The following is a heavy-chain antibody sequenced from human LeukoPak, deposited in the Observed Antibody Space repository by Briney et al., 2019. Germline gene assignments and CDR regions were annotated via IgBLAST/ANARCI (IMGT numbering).Heavy chain of an antibody. V-gene: IGHV3-23*01. CDR1: GFTFSTYA. CDR2: ISGSGGYT. J-gene: IGHJ4*02. Sequence: PGGSLRLSCAASGFTFSTYAMSWVRQAPGKGLEWVSAISGSGGYTYYADSVKGRFTISRDNSKNTLYLEMNSLRAEYTAVYYCAKEVYYYGSGSYYSANYIDYWGQGTLVTVSS. D-gene: IGHD3-10*01. CDR3: AKEVYYYGSGSYYSANYIDY.